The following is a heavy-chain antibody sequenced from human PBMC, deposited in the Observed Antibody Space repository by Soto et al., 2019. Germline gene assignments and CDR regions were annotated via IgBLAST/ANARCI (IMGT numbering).Heavy chain of an antibody. Sequence: GGSLRLSCAAAGFTFSSYDMHWVRQATGKGLEWVSAIGTAGDTYYPGSVKGRFTISRENAKNSLYLQMNSLRAEDTAVYYCARESDGSGSLYYYRLDVWGQGTTVTVSS. J-gene: IGHJ6*02. CDR2: IGTAGDT. D-gene: IGHD3-10*01. V-gene: IGHV3-13*01. CDR1: GFTFSSYD. CDR3: ARESDGSGSLYYYRLDV.